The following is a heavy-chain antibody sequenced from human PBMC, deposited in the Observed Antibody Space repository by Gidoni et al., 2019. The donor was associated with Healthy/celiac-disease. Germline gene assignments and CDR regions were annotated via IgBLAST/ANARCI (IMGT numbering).Heavy chain of an antibody. CDR1: CFTFISYA. V-gene: IGHV3-64D*06. J-gene: IGHJ4*02. Sequence: EVQLVESGGGLVQPGGSLRLSCSASCFTFISYAMHLVRQAPAKGLKYVSDSSSIGGMTYDADSVKGRFTISRDNSKNTLYLQMSSLRAEDTTVYYCVKDQAGSSSANFDYWGQGTLVTVSS. D-gene: IGHD6-6*01. CDR2: SSSIGGMT. CDR3: VKDQAGSSSANFDY.